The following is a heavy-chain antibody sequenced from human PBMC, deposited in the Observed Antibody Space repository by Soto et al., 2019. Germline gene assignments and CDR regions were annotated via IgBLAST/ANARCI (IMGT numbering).Heavy chain of an antibody. J-gene: IGHJ4*02. CDR2: IYYNGNT. CDR1: GGSISGSF. CDR3: ARHRSCTDSYYFDA. V-gene: IGHV4-59*08. D-gene: IGHD1-26*01. Sequence: SETLSLTCTVSGGSISGSFWSWIRQPPGKGLEWIGYIYYNGNTNYNPSLESRVTISVDTSKNQISLKLSSVAAADTAVYYCARHRSCTDSYYFDAWGQGTLVTVSS.